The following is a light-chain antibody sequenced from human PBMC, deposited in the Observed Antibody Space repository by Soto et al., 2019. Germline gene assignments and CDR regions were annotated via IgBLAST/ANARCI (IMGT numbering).Light chain of an antibody. Sequence: DIQMTQSPSSLSASVGDRVTITCRASQSISSYLNWYQQKPGKAPKLLIYDASSLESGVPSRFSGSGSGTEFTLTISSLQPDDIATYYCQQYSTFWTFGQGTKVDIK. CDR1: QSISSY. CDR2: DAS. CDR3: QQYSTFWT. J-gene: IGKJ1*01. V-gene: IGKV1-5*01.